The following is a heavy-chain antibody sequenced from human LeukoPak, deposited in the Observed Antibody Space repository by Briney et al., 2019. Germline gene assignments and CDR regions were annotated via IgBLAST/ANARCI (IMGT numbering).Heavy chain of an antibody. Sequence: EASVKVSCKASGYTFTGYYMHWVRQAPGQGLEWMGWINPNSGGTNYAQKFQGRVTMTRDTSISTAYMELRSLRSDDTAVYYCARGRDARRKVGVPGTPLTNFDYWGQGTLVTVSS. J-gene: IGHJ4*02. V-gene: IGHV1-2*02. CDR2: INPNSGGT. D-gene: IGHD6-19*01. CDR1: GYTFTGYY. CDR3: ARGRDARRKVGVPGTPLTNFDY.